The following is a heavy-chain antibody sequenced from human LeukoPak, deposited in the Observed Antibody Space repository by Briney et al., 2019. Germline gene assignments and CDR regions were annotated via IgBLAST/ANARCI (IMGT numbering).Heavy chain of an antibody. CDR2: IKQDESEK. D-gene: IGHD3-10*01. CDR1: GFTFSRFW. J-gene: IGHJ4*02. CDR3: AKISAGYYGSGIDY. V-gene: IGHV3-7*01. Sequence: PGGSLRLSCAASGFTFSRFWMSWVRQAPGKGLEWVANIKQDESEKYYVDSVKGRFTISRDNAKNSLYLQMNSLRAEDTAVYYCAKISAGYYGSGIDYWGQGTLVTVSS.